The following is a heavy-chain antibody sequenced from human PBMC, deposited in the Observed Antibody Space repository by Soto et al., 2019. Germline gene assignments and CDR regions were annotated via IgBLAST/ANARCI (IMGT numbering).Heavy chain of an antibody. J-gene: IGHJ4*02. CDR1: GFTFNTFG. V-gene: IGHV3-48*01. D-gene: IGHD3-9*01. CDR2: ISITSTTI. Sequence: GGSLRLSCEASGFTFNTFGMNWVRQAPGKGLEWISYISITSTTIHYADSVKGRFAISRDNAKNSLYLQMDSLRVEDTAVYYCARDGAMTGVFDYWGPGTLVTVS. CDR3: ARDGAMTGVFDY.